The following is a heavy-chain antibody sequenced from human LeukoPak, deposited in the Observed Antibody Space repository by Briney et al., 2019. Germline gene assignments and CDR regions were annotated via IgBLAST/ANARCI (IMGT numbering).Heavy chain of an antibody. CDR3: ARGVGDGYNSPFDY. Sequence: ASVKVSCKASGYTFTSYALHWVRQAPGQRLEWMGWINGGNGNIKYSQKFQGRVTITRDTSASTAYMEMSSLRSEDTAVYFCARGVGDGYNSPFDYWGQGTLVTVSS. V-gene: IGHV1-3*01. J-gene: IGHJ4*02. CDR2: INGGNGNI. CDR1: GYTFTSYA. D-gene: IGHD5-24*01.